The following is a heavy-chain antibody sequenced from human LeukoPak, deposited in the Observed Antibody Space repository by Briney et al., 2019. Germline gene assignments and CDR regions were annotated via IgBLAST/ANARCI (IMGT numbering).Heavy chain of an antibody. CDR3: ARSIVGATYDYYYYYMDV. D-gene: IGHD1-26*01. CDR1: GFTFSSYA. V-gene: IGHV3-23*01. J-gene: IGHJ6*03. CDR2: ISGSGGST. Sequence: PGGSLRLSCAASGFTFSSYAMSWVRQAPGKGLEWVSAISGSGGSTYYADSVKGRFTISRDNSKNTLYLQMNSLRAEDTAVYYCARSIVGATYDYYYYYMDVWGKGTTVTISS.